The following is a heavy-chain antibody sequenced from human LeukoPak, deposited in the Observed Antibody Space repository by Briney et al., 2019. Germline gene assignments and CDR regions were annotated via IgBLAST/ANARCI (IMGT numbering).Heavy chain of an antibody. V-gene: IGHV4-34*01. CDR3: ARHGSGYSFDY. J-gene: IGHJ4*02. CDR1: GGSFSGYY. D-gene: IGHD5-12*01. Sequence: SETLSLTCAVYGGSFSGYYWSWIRQPPGKGLEWIGEINHSGSTNYNPSLKSRVTISVDTSKNQFSLKLSSVTAADTAVYYCARHGSGYSFDYWGQGILVTVSS. CDR2: INHSGST.